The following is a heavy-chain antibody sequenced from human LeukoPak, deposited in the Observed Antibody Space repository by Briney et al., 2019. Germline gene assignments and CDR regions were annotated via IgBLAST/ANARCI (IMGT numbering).Heavy chain of an antibody. Sequence: GGSLRLSCAASGFTFSNAWMSWVRQAPGKGLEWVGRIKSKTDGGTTDYAAPVKGRFTISRDDSKNTLYLQMNSLKTEDTAVYYCTTHHTYYDFWGGYRSDSGGYYFDCWGQGTLVTVSS. CDR2: IKSKTDGGTT. CDR3: TTHHTYYDFWGGYRSDSGGYYFDC. V-gene: IGHV3-15*01. J-gene: IGHJ4*02. CDR1: GFTFSNAW. D-gene: IGHD3-3*01.